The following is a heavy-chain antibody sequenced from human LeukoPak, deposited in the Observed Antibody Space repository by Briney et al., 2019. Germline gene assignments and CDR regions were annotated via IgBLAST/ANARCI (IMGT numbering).Heavy chain of an antibody. D-gene: IGHD6-19*01. CDR1: GFTFSSYT. Sequence: PGGSLRLSCASSGFTFSSYTINWVRQAPGKGLEWVSSISSSSSYIYYADSVKGRFTISRDNAKNSLYLQMNSLRAEDTAVYYCATLYCSGWYWDFGAADADYMDVWGKGTTVTVSS. CDR2: ISSSSSYI. J-gene: IGHJ6*03. V-gene: IGHV3-21*01. CDR3: ATLYCSGWYWDFGAADADYMDV.